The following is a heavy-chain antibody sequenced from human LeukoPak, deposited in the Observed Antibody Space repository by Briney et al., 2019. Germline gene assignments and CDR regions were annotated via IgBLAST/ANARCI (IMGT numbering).Heavy chain of an antibody. Sequence: SETLSLTCAVYGGSFSGYYWSWIRQPAGKGLEWIGRIYTSGSTNYNPSLKSRVTMSVDTSKNQFSLKLSSVTAADTAVYYCARVSDCSGGSCYSDYWGQGTLVTVSS. CDR2: IYTSGST. CDR3: ARVSDCSGGSCYSDY. J-gene: IGHJ4*02. D-gene: IGHD2-15*01. CDR1: GGSFSGYY. V-gene: IGHV4-59*10.